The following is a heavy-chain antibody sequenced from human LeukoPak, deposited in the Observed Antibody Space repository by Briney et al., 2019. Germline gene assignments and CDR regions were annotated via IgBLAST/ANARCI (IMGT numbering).Heavy chain of an antibody. CDR2: ISLSSTV. Sequence: PGGSLRLSCAASGFTFSTYSMNWVRQAPGKGLEWVSYISLSSTVYYADSVKGRFTISRDNAKDSLYLQMNSLRDEDTAVYYCARAVSGSGSYGDYHFGMDVWGQGTTVTVSS. D-gene: IGHD3-10*01. CDR3: ARAVSGSGSYGDYHFGMDV. CDR1: GFTFSTYS. V-gene: IGHV3-48*02. J-gene: IGHJ6*02.